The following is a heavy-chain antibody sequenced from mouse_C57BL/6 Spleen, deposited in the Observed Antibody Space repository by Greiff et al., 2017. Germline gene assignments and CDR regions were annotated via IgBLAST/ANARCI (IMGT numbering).Heavy chain of an antibody. CDR2: INPSSGYT. CDR1: GYTFTSYW. CDR3: AREGDWDVGGVHY. D-gene: IGHD4-1*01. J-gene: IGHJ2*01. V-gene: IGHV1-7*01. Sequence: QVQLQQSGAELAKPGASVKLSCKASGYTFTSYWMHWVKQRPGQGLEWIGYINPSSGYTKYNQKFKDKATLTADKSSSTAYMQLSSRTYEDSAVYYCAREGDWDVGGVHYWGQGTTLTVSS.